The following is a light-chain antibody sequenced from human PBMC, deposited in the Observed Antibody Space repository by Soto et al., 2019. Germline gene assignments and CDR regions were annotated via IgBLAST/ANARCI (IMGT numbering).Light chain of an antibody. J-gene: IGKJ1*01. CDR2: GAS. Sequence: VPAQSPGSLTWPPGEGATHSWRARQSVSSSYLAWYKQKPGQAPRLLISGASSRATGIPDSFSGSGSGTDFTLTSSRLQPYDFAVYYWQQYGTPPRTFGQGTKVDIK. V-gene: IGKV3-20*01. CDR1: QSVSSSY. CDR3: QQYGTPPRT.